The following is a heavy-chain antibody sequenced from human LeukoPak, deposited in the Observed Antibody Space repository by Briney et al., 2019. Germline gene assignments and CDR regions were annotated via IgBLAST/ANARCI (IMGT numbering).Heavy chain of an antibody. CDR2: IHYSGST. CDR3: ARIFRAAAVDY. CDR1: GGSISSYY. Sequence: SETLSLTCTVSGGSISSYYWSWIRQPPGKGLEWIGYIHYSGSTNYNPSLKSRVTISKDTSKNQFSLKLSSVTAADTAVYYCARIFRAAAVDYWGQGTLVTVSS. J-gene: IGHJ4*02. V-gene: IGHV4-59*01. D-gene: IGHD6-13*01.